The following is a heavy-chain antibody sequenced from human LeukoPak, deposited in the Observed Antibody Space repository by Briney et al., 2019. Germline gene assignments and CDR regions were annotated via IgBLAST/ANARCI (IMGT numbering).Heavy chain of an antibody. V-gene: IGHV1-2*02. CDR3: ARALAAAAGRRAAMMGD. CDR2: IKPNSGDT. J-gene: IGHJ4*02. CDR1: GYSFADYY. Sequence: ASVKVSCKASGYSFADYYMHWVRQAPGQGLEWMGWIKPNSGDTRSAQKFQGRVTMTRDTSISTAYMELSSLRYDDTAVYYCARALAAAAGRRAAMMGDWGQGTLVTVSS. D-gene: IGHD6-13*01.